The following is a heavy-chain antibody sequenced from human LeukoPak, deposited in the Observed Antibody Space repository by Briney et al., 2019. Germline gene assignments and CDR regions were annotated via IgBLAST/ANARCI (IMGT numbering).Heavy chain of an antibody. Sequence: PGGSLRLSCAASGFTFSGSAMHWVRQAPGKGLEWVAFIRYDGSNKYYADSVKGRFTISRDNSKNTVYLQMGSLRAEDMAVYYCARASYGYGNNWFDPWGQGTLVTVSS. CDR3: ARASYGYGNNWFDP. V-gene: IGHV3-30*14. J-gene: IGHJ5*02. CDR1: GFTFSGSA. CDR2: IRYDGSNK. D-gene: IGHD5-18*01.